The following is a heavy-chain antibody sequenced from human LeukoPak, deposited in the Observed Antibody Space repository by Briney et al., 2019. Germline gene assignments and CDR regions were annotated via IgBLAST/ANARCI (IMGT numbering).Heavy chain of an antibody. D-gene: IGHD2-8*02. Sequence: PSETLSLTCTVPGGSISSSSYYWGWIRQPPGKGLEWIGSIYYSGSTYYNPSLKSRVTISVDTSKSQFSLKLSSVTAADTAVYYCARAGGFTGGYIFWGQGTLVTVSS. J-gene: IGHJ4*02. CDR2: IYYSGST. CDR1: GGSISSSSYY. CDR3: ARAGGFTGGYIF. V-gene: IGHV4-39*07.